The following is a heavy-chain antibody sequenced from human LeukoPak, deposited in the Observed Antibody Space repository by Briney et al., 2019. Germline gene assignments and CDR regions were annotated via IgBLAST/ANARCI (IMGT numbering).Heavy chain of an antibody. D-gene: IGHD2-21*02. CDR2: ISSSSSYI. CDR3: AKDTYCGGDCYSYFDL. CDR1: GFTFSSYS. J-gene: IGHJ2*01. Sequence: GGSLRLSCAASGFTFSSYSMNWVRQAPGKGLEWVSSISSSSSYIFYADSVKGRFTISRDNAKKSLYLQMNSLRAEDTAVYYCAKDTYCGGDCYSYFDLWGRGTLVTVSS. V-gene: IGHV3-21*01.